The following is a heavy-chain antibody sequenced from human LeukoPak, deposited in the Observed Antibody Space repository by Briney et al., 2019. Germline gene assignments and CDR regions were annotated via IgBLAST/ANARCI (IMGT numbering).Heavy chain of an antibody. CDR3: AKDGVLTGYYTLDY. V-gene: IGHV3-30*18. J-gene: IGHJ4*02. CDR2: ISYDGSNK. D-gene: IGHD3-9*01. Sequence: GGSLRLSCAASGFTFSSYGMHWVRQAPGKGLEWVAVISYDGSNKYYADSVKGRFTISRDNSKNTLYLQMNSLRGEDTAVYYCAKDGVLTGYYTLDYWGQGTLVTVSS. CDR1: GFTFSSYG.